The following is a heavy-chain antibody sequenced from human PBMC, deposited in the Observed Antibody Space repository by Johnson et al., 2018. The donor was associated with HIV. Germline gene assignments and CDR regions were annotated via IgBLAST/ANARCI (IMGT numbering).Heavy chain of an antibody. CDR1: GFTFSSYW. V-gene: IGHV3-74*02. CDR2: INSDGSST. J-gene: IGHJ3*02. CDR3: ASLTWVARSSRFYAFDI. D-gene: IGHD6-13*01. Sequence: VQLVESGGGLVQPGGSLRLSCAASGFTFSSYWMHWVRQAPGKGLVWVSRINSDGSSTSYADSVKGRFHISRDNSKNTLYLQMNSLRVEDTAVYYCASLTWVARSSRFYAFDIWGQGTMVTVSS.